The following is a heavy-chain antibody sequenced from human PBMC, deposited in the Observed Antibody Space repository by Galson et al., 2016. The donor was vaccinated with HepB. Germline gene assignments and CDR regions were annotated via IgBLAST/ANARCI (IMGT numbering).Heavy chain of an antibody. V-gene: IGHV3-21*01. J-gene: IGHJ2*01. Sequence: SLRLSCAASGFTFSSYSMNWVRQAPGKGLEWVSSISSSSTYIYYADSLKGRFTISRDNAKNSLYLQMSGLRAEDTAVYHCARAYGDYGTGWYFDLWGRGTLVTVSS. D-gene: IGHD4-17*01. CDR2: ISSSSTYI. CDR1: GFTFSSYS. CDR3: ARAYGDYGTGWYFDL.